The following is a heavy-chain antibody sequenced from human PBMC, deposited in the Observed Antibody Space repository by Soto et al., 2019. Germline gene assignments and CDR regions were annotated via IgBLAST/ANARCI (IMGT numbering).Heavy chain of an antibody. D-gene: IGHD3-10*01. V-gene: IGHV1-24*01. CDR1: GYTLTELS. CDR2: FDPEDGET. Sequence: GASVKVSRKVSGYTLTELSMHRVRQAPGKGLEWMGGFDPEDGETIYAQKFQGRVTMTEDTSTDTAYMELSSLRSEDTAVYYCETRFYYYGSGSYSLNMDVWGKGTTVTVSS. J-gene: IGHJ6*03. CDR3: ETRFYYYGSGSYSLNMDV.